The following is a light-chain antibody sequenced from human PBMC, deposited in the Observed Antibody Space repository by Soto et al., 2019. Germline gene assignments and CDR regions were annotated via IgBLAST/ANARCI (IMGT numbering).Light chain of an antibody. CDR2: ANS. CDR3: QSYDSSLSSSGV. J-gene: IGLJ3*02. Sequence: QSVLTQPPSVSGAPGQRVTISCTGSSSNIGAGYDVHWYQQNPGTAPKLLIYANSIRPSGVPDRFSGSKSGTSASLAITGLQAEDEADYYCQSYDSSLSSSGVFGGGTKLTVL. CDR1: SSNIGAGYD. V-gene: IGLV1-40*01.